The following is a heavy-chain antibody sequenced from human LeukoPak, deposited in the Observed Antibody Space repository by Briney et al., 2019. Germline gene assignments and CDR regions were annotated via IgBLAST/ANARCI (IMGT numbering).Heavy chain of an antibody. CDR2: IKQDGSEK. CDR1: GFTFSSYW. CDR3: ARDPGVLPSRFDP. V-gene: IGHV3-7*01. D-gene: IGHD2-8*02. J-gene: IGHJ5*02. Sequence: GGSLRLSCAASGFTFSSYWMSWVRLGPGKGLEWVANIKQDGSEKYYVDSVKGRFTISRDNAKNSLYLQMNSLRAEDTAVYYCARDPGVLPSRFDPRGQGTLVTVSS.